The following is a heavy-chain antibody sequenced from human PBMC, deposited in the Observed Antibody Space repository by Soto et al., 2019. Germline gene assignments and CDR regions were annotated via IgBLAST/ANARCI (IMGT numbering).Heavy chain of an antibody. V-gene: IGHV3-21*01. CDR2: ISSSSSYI. D-gene: IGHD3-3*01. CDR1: GFTFSSYS. Sequence: EVQLVESGGGLVKPGGSLRLSRAASGFTFSSYSMNWVRQAPGKGLEWVSSISSSSSYIYYADSVKGRFTISRDNAKNSLYLQMNSLRAEDTAVYYCARGNYDFWSGTGPIDYWGQGTLVTVSS. J-gene: IGHJ4*02. CDR3: ARGNYDFWSGTGPIDY.